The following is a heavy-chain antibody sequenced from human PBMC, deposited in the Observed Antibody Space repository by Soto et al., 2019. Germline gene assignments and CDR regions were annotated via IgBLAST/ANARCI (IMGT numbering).Heavy chain of an antibody. J-gene: IGHJ4*02. Sequence: QVQLQESGPGLVKPSQTLSLTCTVSGGSISSGGYYWSWIRQHPGKGLEWIGYIYYSGSTHYNPSLKSRVTISVDTSKNQFSLKLSSVTAADTAVYYCARDLIRRYYDSSGYPTVWGQGTLVTVSS. CDR3: ARDLIRRYYDSSGYPTV. D-gene: IGHD3-22*01. CDR1: GGSISSGGYY. CDR2: IYYSGST. V-gene: IGHV4-31*03.